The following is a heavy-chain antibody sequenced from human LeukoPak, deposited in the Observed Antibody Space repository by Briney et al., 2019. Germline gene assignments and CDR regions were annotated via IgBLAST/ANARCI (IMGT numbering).Heavy chain of an antibody. CDR1: GYTFTSYD. CDR2: MNPNSGNT. CDR3: AREDEQWLVIFDY. J-gene: IGHJ4*02. Sequence: ASVKVSCKASGYTFTSYDINWVRQATGQGLEWMGWMNPNSGNTGYAQKFQGRVTMTRNTSISTAYMELSSLRSEDTAVYYCAREDEQWLVIFDYRGQGTLVTVSS. D-gene: IGHD6-19*01. V-gene: IGHV1-8*01.